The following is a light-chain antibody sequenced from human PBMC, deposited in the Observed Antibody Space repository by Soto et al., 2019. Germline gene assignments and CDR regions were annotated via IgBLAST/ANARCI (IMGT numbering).Light chain of an antibody. J-gene: IGKJ1*01. CDR3: LQDHNYPLT. CDR1: EGIRND. Sequence: IQMTQSPSSLSASVGDRFTITCRASEGIRNDLGWYQQKPGRAPKLLIFAASTLEGEVPSRFSGSGSGTDFTLTISSLQPEDFATYYCLQDHNYPLTFGQGTKVDIK. V-gene: IGKV1-6*01. CDR2: AAS.